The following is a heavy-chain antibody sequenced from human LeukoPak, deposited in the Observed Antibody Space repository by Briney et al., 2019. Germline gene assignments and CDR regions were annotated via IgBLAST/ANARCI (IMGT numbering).Heavy chain of an antibody. V-gene: IGHV3-30-3*01. CDR1: GFTFSTYA. CDR2: ISYDGNNK. J-gene: IGHJ3*02. CDR3: GRVSERDAFDI. D-gene: IGHD1-26*01. Sequence: GGSLRLSCAAPGFTFSTYAMHWVRQTPGKGLEWVAVISYDGNNKYYADSLKGRFTISRDNSKNTLYLQMNSMRAEDTAVYYCGRVSERDAFDIWGEGTLVTVSS.